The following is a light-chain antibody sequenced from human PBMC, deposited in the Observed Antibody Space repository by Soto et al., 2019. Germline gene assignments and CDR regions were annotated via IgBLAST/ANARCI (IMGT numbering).Light chain of an antibody. V-gene: IGLV1-44*01. J-gene: IGLJ2*01. CDR2: SND. CDR3: SAWDDRLNGHLV. Sequence: QSVLIQPPSVSGAPGQTVTIPCAGSTSNIGSHSVNWYKQLPGSAPKLVILSNDERPSGVPDRISGSKSGTSASLAISGLQLEDEADYYCSAWDDRLNGHLVFGGGTQLTVL. CDR1: TSNIGSHS.